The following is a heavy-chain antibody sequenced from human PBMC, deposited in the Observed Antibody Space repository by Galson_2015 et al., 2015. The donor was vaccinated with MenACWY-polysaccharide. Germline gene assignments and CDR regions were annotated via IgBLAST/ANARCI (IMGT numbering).Heavy chain of an antibody. V-gene: IGHV3-72*01. CDR2: SREKAKSYTT. J-gene: IGHJ4*02. Sequence: SLRLSCAGSGFTLSDQYMDWVRQAPGKGLEWVGRSREKAKSYTTEYAASVRGRFTISRDESKNSVYLQMNSLKTEDTAVYYCSRGAYYGGVDYWGQGTLVAVSS. CDR3: SRGAYYGGVDY. CDR1: GFTLSDQY. D-gene: IGHD2-21*01.